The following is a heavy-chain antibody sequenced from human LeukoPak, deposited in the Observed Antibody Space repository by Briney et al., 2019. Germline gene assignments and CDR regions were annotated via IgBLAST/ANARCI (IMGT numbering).Heavy chain of an antibody. V-gene: IGHV3-30*18. CDR2: ISYDGCNK. D-gene: IGHD3-22*01. Sequence: GGSLRLSCAASGFTFSSYGMHWVRQAPGKGLEWVALISYDGCNKYYADSVKGRFTISRDNSKNTLYLQMNSLRAEDTAVYYCAKDIFPTTEYYYDTSGPVDYWGQGTLVTVSS. CDR3: AKDIFPTTEYYYDTSGPVDY. J-gene: IGHJ4*02. CDR1: GFTFSSYG.